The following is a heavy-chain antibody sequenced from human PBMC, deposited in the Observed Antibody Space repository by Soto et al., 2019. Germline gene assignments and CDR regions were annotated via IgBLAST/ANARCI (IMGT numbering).Heavy chain of an antibody. CDR2: IIPIFGTA. V-gene: IGHV1-69*06. J-gene: IGHJ4*02. CDR3: ARGDYYDSSGYYFVDY. Sequence: SAKIGSNASGGSLSSYAMSWVRQAPGQGLEWMGGIIPIFGTANYAQKFQGRVTITADKSTSTAYMELSSIRSEDTAVYYCARGDYYDSSGYYFVDYWGQGTLVTVSS. D-gene: IGHD3-22*01. CDR1: GGSLSSYA.